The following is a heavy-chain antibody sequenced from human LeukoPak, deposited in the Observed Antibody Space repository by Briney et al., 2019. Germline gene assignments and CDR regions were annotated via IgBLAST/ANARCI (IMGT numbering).Heavy chain of an antibody. CDR1: GGSFSGYY. CDR2: INHSGST. CDR3: AGEPGYCSGGSCYGGWFDP. J-gene: IGHJ5*02. V-gene: IGHV4-34*01. D-gene: IGHD2-15*01. Sequence: PSETLSLTCAVYGGSFSGYYWSWIRHPPRKGLEWVGEINHSGSTNYNPSLKSRVTISGDTSKNQFSLKLSSVTAADTAVYYCAGEPGYCSGGSCYGGWFDPWGQGTLVTVSS.